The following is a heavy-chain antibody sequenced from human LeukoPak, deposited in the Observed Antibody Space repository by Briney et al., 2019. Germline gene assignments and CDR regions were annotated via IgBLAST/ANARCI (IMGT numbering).Heavy chain of an antibody. V-gene: IGHV3-23*01. CDR3: AKVNHYYYGMDV. CDR2: ISGSGGST. Sequence: GGSPRLSCAASGFTFSSYAMSWVRQAPGKGLEWVSAISGSGGSTYYADSVKGRFTISRDNSKNTLYLQMNSLRAEDTAVYYCAKVNHYYYGMDVWGQGTTVTVSS. J-gene: IGHJ6*02. CDR1: GFTFSSYA.